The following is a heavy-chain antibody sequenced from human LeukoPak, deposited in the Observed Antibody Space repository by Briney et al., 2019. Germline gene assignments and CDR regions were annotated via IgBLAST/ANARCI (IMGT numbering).Heavy chain of an antibody. V-gene: IGHV3-21*01. Sequence: GGSLRLSCTASGFTFSSHAMTWVRQAPGKGLEWVSSISSSNSYIYYADSVKGRFTISRDNAKNSLYLQMNSLRAEDTAVYYCARGPRRDGYNFGYRGQGTLVTVSS. CDR1: GFTFSSHA. CDR2: ISSSNSYI. D-gene: IGHD5-24*01. J-gene: IGHJ4*02. CDR3: ARGPRRDGYNFGY.